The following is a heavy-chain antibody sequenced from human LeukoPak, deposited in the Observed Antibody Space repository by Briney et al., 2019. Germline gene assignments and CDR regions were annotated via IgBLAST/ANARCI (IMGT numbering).Heavy chain of an antibody. Sequence: ASVKVSCKASGYTFTGHYIHWVRQAPGQGLEWMGWLNPHSGGTNYAQKLQGRVTMTTDTSTSTAYMELRGLRSDDTAVYYCARSGREFWSGYYTVGYMDVWGKGTTVTVSS. V-gene: IGHV1-2*02. J-gene: IGHJ6*03. CDR1: GYTFTGHY. CDR2: LNPHSGGT. D-gene: IGHD3-3*01. CDR3: ARSGREFWSGYYTVGYMDV.